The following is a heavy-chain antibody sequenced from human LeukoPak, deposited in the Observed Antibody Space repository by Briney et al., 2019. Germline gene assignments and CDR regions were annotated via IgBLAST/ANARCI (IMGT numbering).Heavy chain of an antibody. CDR1: GGSFSGYY. Sequence: PSETLSLTCAVYGGSFSGYYWSWIRQPPGKGLEWIGEINHSGSTNYNPSLKSRVTISVDTSKNQFSLKLSSVTAADTAVYYCAKYYGSGSYYRRGYYMDIWGKGTTVTISS. CDR3: AKYYGSGSYYRRGYYMDI. V-gene: IGHV4-34*01. J-gene: IGHJ6*03. D-gene: IGHD3-10*01. CDR2: INHSGST.